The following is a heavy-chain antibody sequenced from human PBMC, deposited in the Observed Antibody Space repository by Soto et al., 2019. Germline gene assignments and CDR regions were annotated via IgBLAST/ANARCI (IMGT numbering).Heavy chain of an antibody. J-gene: IGHJ4*02. CDR2: IGGYKGNT. D-gene: IGHD5-18*01. Sequence: QVQLVQSGAEVREPGASVKVSCKASGYTFTNYGVSWVLQAPGQGLEWMGWIGGYKGNTNYAQKLQGRVTFTTDTSTRTAYMELRSLRSDDTAVYYCAPHTLDTGMPSGYWGPGTLVTVSS. V-gene: IGHV1-18*01. CDR1: GYTFTNYG. CDR3: APHTLDTGMPSGY.